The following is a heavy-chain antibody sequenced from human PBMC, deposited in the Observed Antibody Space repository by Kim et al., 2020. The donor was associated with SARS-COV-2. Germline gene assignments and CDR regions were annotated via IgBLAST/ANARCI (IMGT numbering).Heavy chain of an antibody. J-gene: IGHJ6*02. CDR3: ARGVLAAAGYYYYGMDV. D-gene: IGHD6-13*01. CDR2: IIPIFGTA. V-gene: IGHV1-69*13. CDR1: GGTFSSYA. Sequence: SVKVSCKASGGTFSSYAISWVRQAPGQGLEWMGGIIPIFGTANYAQKFQGRVTITADESTSTAYMELSSLRSEDTAVYYCARGVLAAAGYYYYGMDVWGQGTTVTVSS.